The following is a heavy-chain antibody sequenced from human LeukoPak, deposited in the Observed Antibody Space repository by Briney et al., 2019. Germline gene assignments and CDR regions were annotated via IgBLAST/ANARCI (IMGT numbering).Heavy chain of an antibody. V-gene: IGHV3-48*04. J-gene: IGHJ4*02. CDR3: GATYYYDGSGDY. Sequence: GGSLRLSCTASGFTFSTYSMNWVRQAPGKGLEWVSYISSTGSNIYYADSVKGRFTISRDNAKNSLYLLMNSRRTEDTAVYYCGATYYYDGSGDYWGQGTLVTVSS. D-gene: IGHD3-22*01. CDR1: GFTFSTYS. CDR2: ISSTGSNI.